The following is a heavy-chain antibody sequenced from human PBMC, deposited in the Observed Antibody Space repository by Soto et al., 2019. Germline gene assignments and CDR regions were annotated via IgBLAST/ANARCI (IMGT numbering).Heavy chain of an antibody. CDR2: IYYRVST. CDR3: AKQYSSSLPSWYVY. Sequence: SDTLSRTWTVSGGSISSSSYYWGWIRQPPGKGLVWIGSIYYRVSTYYNPSLKSRVPSSSDTSKNQFSHKLSSVTAADTAVYYGAKQYSSSLPSWYVYWGQGTLVTVSS. V-gene: IGHV4-39*01. D-gene: IGHD6-13*01. J-gene: IGHJ4*02. CDR1: GGSISSSSYY.